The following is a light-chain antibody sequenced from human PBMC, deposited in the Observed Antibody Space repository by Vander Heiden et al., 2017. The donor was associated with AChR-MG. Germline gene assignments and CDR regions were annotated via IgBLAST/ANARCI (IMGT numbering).Light chain of an antibody. J-gene: IGKJ1*01. CDR1: QGISSY. Sequence: PSSLSASAGDRVTITCRASQGISSYLAWYQQKPGKAPKLLIYAASTLQSGVPSRFSGSGSGKDFTLTISSLQSEDFATYYCQQHYSYPRTFGQGTKVEIK. CDR3: QQHYSYPRT. CDR2: AAS. V-gene: IGKV1-8*01.